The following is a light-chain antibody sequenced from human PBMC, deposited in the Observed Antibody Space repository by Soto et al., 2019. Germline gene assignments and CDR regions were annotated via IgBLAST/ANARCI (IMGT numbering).Light chain of an antibody. Sequence: DIQLTQSPSSLSASVGDRVSITCRASQGISAWLAWFQQKPGKHPNLLIYKASTLESGVPSRVSGSGSGTEFTLTINSLQPDDFATYYCQQFNIYSGTFGRGTKVDIK. CDR2: KAS. V-gene: IGKV1-5*03. J-gene: IGKJ4*02. CDR3: QQFNIYSGT. CDR1: QGISAW.